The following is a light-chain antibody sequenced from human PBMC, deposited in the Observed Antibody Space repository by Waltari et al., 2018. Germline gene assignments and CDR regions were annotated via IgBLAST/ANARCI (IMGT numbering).Light chain of an antibody. CDR1: SSNIGSNY. Sequence: QSVLTQPPSASGTPGQKVTISCNGSSSNIGSNYVYWYQQFPGTAPKLLIFKNNQRPSGVPDRLSYSKSGTSASLAINGLRSEDEADYYCAAWDDSLSGLVLGGGTKVTVL. CDR2: KNN. J-gene: IGLJ3*02. CDR3: AAWDDSLSGLV. V-gene: IGLV1-47*01.